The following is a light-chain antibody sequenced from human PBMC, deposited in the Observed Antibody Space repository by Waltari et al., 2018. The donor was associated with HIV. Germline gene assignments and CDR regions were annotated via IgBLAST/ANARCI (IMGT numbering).Light chain of an antibody. CDR1: SSNIGAGYH. CDR2: GNS. Sequence: QSVLTQPPSVSGAPGQRVTISCTGSSSNIGAGYHVHWYQQLPGPAPKLLIYGNSNRPSGVPDRFSGSKSGTSASLAISGLQPEDEADYYCQSYDSSLSGYVFGTGTKVTVL. V-gene: IGLV1-40*01. CDR3: QSYDSSLSGYV. J-gene: IGLJ1*01.